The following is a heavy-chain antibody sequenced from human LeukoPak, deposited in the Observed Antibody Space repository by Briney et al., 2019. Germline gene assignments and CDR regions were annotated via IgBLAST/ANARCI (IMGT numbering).Heavy chain of an antibody. CDR3: ATYSGYDFPKYYYFDY. CDR1: GYTFTSYG. CDR2: ISAYNGNT. V-gene: IGHV1-18*01. J-gene: IGHJ4*02. D-gene: IGHD5-12*01. Sequence: ASVKVSCKASGYTFTSYGISWVRQAPGQGLEWMGWISAYNGNTNYAQKLQGRVTMTTDTSTSTAYMELRSLRSDDTAVYYCATYSGYDFPKYYYFDYWGREPWSPSPQ.